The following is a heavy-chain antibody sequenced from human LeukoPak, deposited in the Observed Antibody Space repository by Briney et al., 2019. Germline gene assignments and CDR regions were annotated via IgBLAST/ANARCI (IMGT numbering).Heavy chain of an antibody. J-gene: IGHJ4*02. V-gene: IGHV4-34*03. Sequence: SETLSLTCAVYGGSFSGYYWSWIRQPPGKGLEWIGEINHSGSTNYNPSLKSRVTISVDTSKNQFSLKLSSVTAADTAVYYCRIAAAAQHSQYFDYWGQGTLVTVSS. CDR3: RIAAAAQHSQYFDY. CDR1: GGSFSGYY. CDR2: INHSGST. D-gene: IGHD6-13*01.